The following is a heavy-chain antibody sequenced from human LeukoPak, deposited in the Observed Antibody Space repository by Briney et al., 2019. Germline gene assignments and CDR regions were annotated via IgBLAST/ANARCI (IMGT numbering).Heavy chain of an antibody. CDR1: GGSISSSNW. D-gene: IGHD3-3*01. CDR3: ARQDDFWSGYYDY. J-gene: IGHJ4*02. Sequence: PSETLSLTCTVSGGSISSSNWWSWVRPPPGKGLEWIGEIYHSGSTNYNPSLKSRVTISVDKSKNQFSLKLSSVTAADTAVYYCARQDDFWSGYYDYWGQGTLVTVSS. CDR2: IYHSGST. V-gene: IGHV4-4*02.